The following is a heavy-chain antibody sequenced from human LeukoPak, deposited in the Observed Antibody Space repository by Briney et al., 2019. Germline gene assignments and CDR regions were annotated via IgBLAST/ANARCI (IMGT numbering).Heavy chain of an antibody. V-gene: IGHV3-30*04. CDR1: GFTFSSYA. D-gene: IGHD3-9*01. CDR2: ISYDGSNK. Sequence: GGSLRLSCAASGFTFSSYAMHWVRQAPGKGLEWVAVISYDGSNKYYADSVKGRFTISRDNSKNTLYLQMNRLRPGDTGVYFCARGPNSNTIFCPGGPWGQGTLVSVSS. CDR3: ARGPNSNTIFCPGGP. J-gene: IGHJ5*02.